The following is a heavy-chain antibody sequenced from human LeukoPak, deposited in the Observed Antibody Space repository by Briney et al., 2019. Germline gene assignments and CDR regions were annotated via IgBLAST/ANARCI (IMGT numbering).Heavy chain of an antibody. CDR2: IPYDGSNK. CDR1: GFTFSSYA. CDR3: ARAGSGWYYFDY. J-gene: IGHJ4*02. V-gene: IGHV3-30-3*01. Sequence: GGSLRLSCAASGFTFSSYAMHWVRQAPGKGLEWVAVIPYDGSNKYYADSVKGRFTISRDNSKNTLYLQMNSLRAEDTAVYYCARAGSGWYYFDYWGQGTLVTVSS. D-gene: IGHD6-19*01.